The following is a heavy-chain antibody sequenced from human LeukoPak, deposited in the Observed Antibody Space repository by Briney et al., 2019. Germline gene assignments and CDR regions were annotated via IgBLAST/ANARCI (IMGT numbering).Heavy chain of an antibody. D-gene: IGHD6-19*01. CDR2: INHSGST. V-gene: IGHV4-59*01. Sequence: SETLSLTCTVSGGSISSYYWSWIRQPPGKGLEWIGEINHSGSTNYNPSLKSRVTISVDTSKNQFSLKLSSVTAADTAVYYCARDRATVAGTYFDYWGQGTLVTVSS. CDR3: ARDRATVAGTYFDY. CDR1: GGSISSYY. J-gene: IGHJ4*02.